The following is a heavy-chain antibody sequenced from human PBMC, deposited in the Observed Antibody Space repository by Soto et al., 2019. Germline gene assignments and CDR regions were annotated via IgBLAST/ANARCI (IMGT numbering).Heavy chain of an antibody. Sequence: SETLSLTCTVSGGSISSYYWSWIRQPPGKGLEWIGYIYYSGSTYYNPSLKSRVTISVDTSKNQFSLKLSSVTAADTAVYYCARHSNDSSGYGNWFDPWGQGTLVTVSS. CDR3: ARHSNDSSGYGNWFDP. CDR1: GGSISSYY. V-gene: IGHV4-59*04. J-gene: IGHJ5*02. CDR2: IYYSGST. D-gene: IGHD3-22*01.